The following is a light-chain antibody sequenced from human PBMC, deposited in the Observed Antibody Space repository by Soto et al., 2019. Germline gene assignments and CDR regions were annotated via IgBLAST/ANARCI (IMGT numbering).Light chain of an antibody. Sequence: VITQSPATLSVSPGERATLSCRASQSISNNLAWYQQKPGQAPRLLISGASTGATGIPARFSGSGSGTEFTLTISSLQSEDCALYYCQQYHTWPITFGGGTKV. J-gene: IGKJ4*01. CDR3: QQYHTWPIT. CDR1: QSISNN. V-gene: IGKV3-15*01. CDR2: GAS.